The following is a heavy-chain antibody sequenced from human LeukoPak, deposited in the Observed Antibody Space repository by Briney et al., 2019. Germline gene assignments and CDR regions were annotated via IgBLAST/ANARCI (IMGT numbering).Heavy chain of an antibody. D-gene: IGHD2-21*02. CDR2: ISSSGSTI. Sequence: GGSLRLSCAASGFTFSDYYMSWIRQAPGKGLEWVSYISSSGSTIYYADSVKGRFTISRDNAKNSLYLQMNSLRAEDTAVYYCAREHIVVVTAIPYFDYWGQGTLVTVS. CDR3: AREHIVVVTAIPYFDY. J-gene: IGHJ4*02. V-gene: IGHV3-11*01. CDR1: GFTFSDYY.